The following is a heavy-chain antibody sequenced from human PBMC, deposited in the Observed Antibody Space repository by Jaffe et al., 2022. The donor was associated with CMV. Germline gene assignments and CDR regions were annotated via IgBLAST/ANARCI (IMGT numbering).Heavy chain of an antibody. CDR1: GGSISSYY. CDR3: ARGGSSSRSAAYYYYMDV. V-gene: IGHV4-59*01. J-gene: IGHJ6*03. Sequence: QVQLQESGPGLVKPSETLSLTCTVSGGSISSYYWSWIRQPPGKGLEWIGYIYYSGSTNYNPSLKSRVTISVDTSKNQFSLKLSSVTAADTAVYYCARGGSSSRSAAYYYYMDVWGKGTTVTVSS. CDR2: IYYSGST. D-gene: IGHD6-6*01.